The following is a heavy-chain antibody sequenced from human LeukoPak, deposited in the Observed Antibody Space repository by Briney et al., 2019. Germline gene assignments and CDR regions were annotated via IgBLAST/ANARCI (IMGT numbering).Heavy chain of an antibody. CDR2: IKQDGSEK. CDR3: ARCRGMITFGGVIV. J-gene: IGHJ4*02. V-gene: IGHV3-7*01. D-gene: IGHD3-16*02. CDR1: GFTFSSYW. Sequence: GGSLRLSCAASGFTFSSYWMSWVRQAPGKGLEWVANIKQDGSEKYYVDSVKGRFTISRDNAKNSLYLQMNSLRAEDTAVYYCARCRGMITFGGVIVWGQGTLVTVSS.